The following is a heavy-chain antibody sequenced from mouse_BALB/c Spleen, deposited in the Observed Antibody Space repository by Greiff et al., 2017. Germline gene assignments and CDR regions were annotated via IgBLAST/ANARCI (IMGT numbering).Heavy chain of an antibody. CDR1: GFTFSSYT. D-gene: IGHD2-3*01. CDR2: ISSGGSYT. V-gene: IGHV5-6-4*01. CDR3: TRDALLPPFDY. J-gene: IGHJ2*01. Sequence: EVMLVESGAGLVKPGGSLKLSCAASGFTFSSYTMSWVRQTPEKRLEWVATISSGGSYTYYPDNVKGRFTISTDNAKNTLYLQMSRLKSEDTAMYYCTRDALLPPFDYWGQGTTLTVSS.